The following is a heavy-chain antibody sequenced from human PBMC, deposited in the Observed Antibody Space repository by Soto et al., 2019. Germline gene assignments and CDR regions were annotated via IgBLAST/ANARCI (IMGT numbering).Heavy chain of an antibody. D-gene: IGHD3-22*01. CDR1: GGSISGYY. Sequence: PSETLSLTCTVSGGSISGYYWTWIRQSPGKGLEWIGCVHFTGSTNYNPSLKSRVSISLDTSKNRFSLKLRSVTAADTAVYYCGRGPCYFNDRGGPWGKGTLVTVPS. CDR3: GRGPCYFNDRGGP. CDR2: VHFTGST. V-gene: IGHV4-59*01. J-gene: IGHJ5*02.